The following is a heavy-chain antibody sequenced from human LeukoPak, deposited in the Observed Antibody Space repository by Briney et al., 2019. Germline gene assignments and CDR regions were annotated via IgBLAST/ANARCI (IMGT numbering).Heavy chain of an antibody. Sequence: ASVKVSCKASGYTFTSYYMHWVRQAPGQGLEWMGIINPSGGSTSYAQKFQGRVTMTRDTSTSTVYMELSSLRSEDTAVYYCARDTHSSGYYYYYYYYGMDVWGQGTTVTVSS. CDR2: INPSGGST. J-gene: IGHJ6*02. D-gene: IGHD3-22*01. CDR1: GYTFTSYY. V-gene: IGHV1-46*01. CDR3: ARDTHSSGYYYYYYYYGMDV.